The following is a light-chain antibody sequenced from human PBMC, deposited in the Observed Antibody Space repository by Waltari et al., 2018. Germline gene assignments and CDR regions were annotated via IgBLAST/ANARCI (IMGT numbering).Light chain of an antibody. J-gene: IGLJ2*01. Sequence: QSVLTQPPSASGTPGPRVTISCSGSSSNIGTNYIHWYQQLPGTAPTLLIYRDNQRPSGVPDRFSASKSGASASLAISGLRSEDEADYYCAAWDGRLSIVVFGGGTRVTVV. CDR1: SSNIGTNY. CDR2: RDN. CDR3: AAWDGRLSIVV. V-gene: IGLV1-47*02.